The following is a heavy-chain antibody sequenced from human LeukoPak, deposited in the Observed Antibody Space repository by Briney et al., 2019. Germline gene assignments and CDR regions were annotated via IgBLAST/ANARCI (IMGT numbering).Heavy chain of an antibody. CDR1: GFTFSSYG. Sequence: PGGSLRLSCAASGFTFSSYGMHWVRQAPGQGLEWVAVISYDGSNKYYADSVKGRFTISRDNSKNTLYLQMNSLRAEDTAVYYCAPTISGSYYDSLDYWGQGTLVTVSS. J-gene: IGHJ4*02. V-gene: IGHV3-30*03. CDR2: ISYDGSNK. D-gene: IGHD1-26*01. CDR3: APTISGSYYDSLDY.